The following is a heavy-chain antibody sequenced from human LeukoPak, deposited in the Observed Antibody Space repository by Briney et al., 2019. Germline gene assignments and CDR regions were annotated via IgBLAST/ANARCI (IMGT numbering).Heavy chain of an antibody. CDR1: GFTFSSYA. Sequence: GGSLRLSCAASGFTFSSYAMSWVRQAPGKGLEWVSVIYSGGSTYYADSVKGRFTISRHNSKNTLYLQMNSLRAEDTAVYYCARGGYYDSSPFDYWGQGTLVTVSS. V-gene: IGHV3-53*04. D-gene: IGHD3-22*01. CDR2: IYSGGST. J-gene: IGHJ4*02. CDR3: ARGGYYDSSPFDY.